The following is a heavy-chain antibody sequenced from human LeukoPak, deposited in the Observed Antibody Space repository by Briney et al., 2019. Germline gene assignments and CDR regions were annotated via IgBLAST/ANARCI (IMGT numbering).Heavy chain of an antibody. D-gene: IGHD1-1*01. V-gene: IGHV1-69*13. CDR2: IIPIFGTA. CDR3: ARDGSPLRLEYFQH. Sequence: SVKVSCKASGGTFSSYAISWVRQAPGQGLEWMGGIIPIFGTANYAQKFQGRVTITADESTSTAYMELGSLRSEDTAVYYCARDGSPLRLEYFQHWGQGTLVTVSS. J-gene: IGHJ1*01. CDR1: GGTFSSYA.